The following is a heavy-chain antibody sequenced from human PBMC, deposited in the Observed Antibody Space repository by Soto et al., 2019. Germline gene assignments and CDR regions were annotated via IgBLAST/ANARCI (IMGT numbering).Heavy chain of an antibody. CDR1: GGSFSGYY. V-gene: IGHV4-34*01. CDR3: ARARNTATNWFDP. D-gene: IGHD5-18*01. Sequence: SETLSLTCAVYGGSFSGYYWSWIRQPPGKGLEWIGEINHSGSTNYNPSLKSRVTISVDTSKNQFSLKLSSVTAADTAVYYCARARNTATNWFDPWGQGTLVTVSS. CDR2: INHSGST. J-gene: IGHJ5*02.